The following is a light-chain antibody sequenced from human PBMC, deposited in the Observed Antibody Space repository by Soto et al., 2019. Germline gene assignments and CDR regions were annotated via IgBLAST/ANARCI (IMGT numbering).Light chain of an antibody. CDR2: GAS. Sequence: EIGMTQSAATLSVCPGERATLSCRASQSVSSNLAWYQQKPGQAPRLLIYGASTRATGIPARFSGSGSGTEFTLTISSLQSEDFAVYYCQQYNNWPLWTFGQGTKVDIK. V-gene: IGKV3-15*01. CDR3: QQYNNWPLWT. CDR1: QSVSSN. J-gene: IGKJ1*01.